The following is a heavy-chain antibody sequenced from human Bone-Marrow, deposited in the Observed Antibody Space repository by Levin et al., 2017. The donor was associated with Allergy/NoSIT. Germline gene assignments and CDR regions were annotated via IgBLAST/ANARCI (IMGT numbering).Heavy chain of an antibody. CDR3: ARDSEPAAMGFLYNWFDP. V-gene: IGHV1-2*06. Sequence: ASVKVSCKASGYTFTGYYMHWVRQAPGQGLEWMGRINPNSGGTNYAQKFQGRVTMTRDTSISTAYMELSRLRSDDTAVYYCARDSEPAAMGFLYNWFDPWGQGTLVTVSS. CDR2: INPNSGGT. D-gene: IGHD2-2*01. CDR1: GYTFTGYY. J-gene: IGHJ5*02.